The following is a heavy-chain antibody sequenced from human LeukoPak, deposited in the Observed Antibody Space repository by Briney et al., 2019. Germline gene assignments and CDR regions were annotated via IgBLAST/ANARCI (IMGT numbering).Heavy chain of an antibody. CDR2: INWNGGNT. CDR3: ARDRSGVSSWHDY. V-gene: IGHV3-20*04. Sequence: GGSLRLSCAASGLTFDDSGMSWVRQGPGKGLEWVSGINWNGGNTGYAEFVKGRFTISRDNAKNSLYLQMNSLRAEDTALYYCARDRSGVSSWHDYWGQGTLVTVSS. D-gene: IGHD6-13*01. J-gene: IGHJ4*02. CDR1: GLTFDDSG.